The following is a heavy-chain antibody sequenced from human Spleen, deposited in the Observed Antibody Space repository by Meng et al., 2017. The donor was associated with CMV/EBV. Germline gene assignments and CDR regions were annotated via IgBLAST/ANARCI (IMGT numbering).Heavy chain of an antibody. CDR1: GFSFRSYG. V-gene: IGHV3-33*01. J-gene: IGHJ4*02. Sequence: LSCAASGFSFRSYGMHWVRQAPGKGLEWVALIRNDGTNIYYSDSVKGRFTISRDSSKNTLYLQMNSLRVEDTAVYYCARLGDDWYLDYWGQGTLVTVSS. CDR3: ARLGDDWYLDY. D-gene: IGHD3-16*01. CDR2: IRNDGTNI.